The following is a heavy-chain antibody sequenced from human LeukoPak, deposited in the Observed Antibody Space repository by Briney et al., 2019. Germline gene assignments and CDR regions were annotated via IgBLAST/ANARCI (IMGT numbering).Heavy chain of an antibody. D-gene: IGHD1-1*01. CDR1: GGSISSSSYY. CDR2: IYYSGST. V-gene: IGHV4-39*07. CDR3: AREGTSGTRLNWFDP. Sequence: SETLSLTCTVSGGSISSSSYYWGWIRQPPGKGLEWIGSIYYSGSTYYNPSLKSRVTISVDTSKNQFSLKLSSVTAADTAVYYCAREGTSGTRLNWFDPWGQGTLVTVSS. J-gene: IGHJ5*02.